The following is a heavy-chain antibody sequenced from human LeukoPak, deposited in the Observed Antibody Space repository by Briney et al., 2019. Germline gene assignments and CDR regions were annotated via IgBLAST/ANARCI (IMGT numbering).Heavy chain of an antibody. D-gene: IGHD6-6*01. J-gene: IGHJ4*02. Sequence: GGSLRLSCAASGFTFSSYWMHWVRQVPGKGLVWVSRIKSDGSTTSYADSVKGRFTISRDNAKNTLYLQMNSLRAEDTAVYYCARDRTYSSSSFDNWGQGTLVTVSS. CDR3: ARDRTYSSSSFDN. V-gene: IGHV3-74*01. CDR1: GFTFSSYW. CDR2: IKSDGSTT.